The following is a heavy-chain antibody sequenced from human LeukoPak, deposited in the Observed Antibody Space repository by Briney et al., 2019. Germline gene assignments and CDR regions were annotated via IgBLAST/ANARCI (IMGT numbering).Heavy chain of an antibody. CDR2: INPIFGTA. V-gene: IGHV1-69*05. D-gene: IGHD2-8*01. J-gene: IGHJ4*02. CDR1: GGTFSSYA. Sequence: VASVKVSCKASGGTFSSYAISWVRQAPGQGLEWMGRINPIFGTANYAQKFQGRVTITTDESTSTAYMELSSLRSEDTAVYYCARAHRDCTNGVCSDIDYWGQGTLVTVPS. CDR3: ARAHRDCTNGVCSDIDY.